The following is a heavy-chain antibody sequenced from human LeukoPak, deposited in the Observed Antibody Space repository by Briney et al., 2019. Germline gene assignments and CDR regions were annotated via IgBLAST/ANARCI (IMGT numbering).Heavy chain of an antibody. Sequence: ASVKVSCKASGGTFSSYAISWVRQAPGQGLEWMGRIIPIFGIANYAQKFQGRVTITADKSTSTAYMELSSLRSEDTAVYYCARDLGDGYNLIWFDTWGQGTLVTVSS. CDR1: GGTFSSYA. CDR2: IIPIFGIA. V-gene: IGHV1-69*04. CDR3: ARDLGDGYNLIWFDT. D-gene: IGHD5-24*01. J-gene: IGHJ5*02.